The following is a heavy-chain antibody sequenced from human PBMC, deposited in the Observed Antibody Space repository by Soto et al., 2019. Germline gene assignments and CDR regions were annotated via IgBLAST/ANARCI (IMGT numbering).Heavy chain of an antibody. J-gene: IGHJ6*02. D-gene: IGHD6-13*01. CDR3: ARGGLAAPRSGEYAMDV. CDR2: INPRRGDT. V-gene: IGHV1-2*02. Sequence: ASVKVSCKTSGYSFSDYYIHWVRQAPGQGLEWMGWINPRRGDTKYSQKFQGRVTMTRDTSINTAYMDLSGLTSDDTALYYGARGGLAAPRSGEYAMDVWGRGTTVTVSS. CDR1: GYSFSDYY.